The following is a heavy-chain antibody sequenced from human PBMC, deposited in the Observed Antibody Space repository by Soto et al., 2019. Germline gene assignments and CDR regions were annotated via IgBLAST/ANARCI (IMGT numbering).Heavy chain of an antibody. D-gene: IGHD6-19*01. Sequence: PVGSLRLSCAASGFTFSNYPMNWVRQAPGKGLEWVSGITSGGNTYYADSVKGRFTISRDNSKNTLYLQVNSLRAEDTALYYCAKKTDSSGWDYWGQGTLVTVSS. CDR3: AKKTDSSGWDY. CDR2: ITSGGNT. J-gene: IGHJ4*02. V-gene: IGHV3-23*01. CDR1: GFTFSNYP.